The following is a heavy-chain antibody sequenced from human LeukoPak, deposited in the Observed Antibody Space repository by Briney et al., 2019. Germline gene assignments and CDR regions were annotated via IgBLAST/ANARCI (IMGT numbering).Heavy chain of an antibody. D-gene: IGHD5-12*01. CDR3: TRDSYDYYFDY. CDR2: ITSSSGTI. Sequence: GGSLRLSCAASGFTFSSYSMNWVRQAPGKGLEWVSYITSSSGTIYYADSVKGRFTISRDNAKNSLYLQMNSLRAEDTAVYYCTRDSYDYYFDYWGQGTLVTVS. CDR1: GFTFSSYS. J-gene: IGHJ4*02. V-gene: IGHV3-48*01.